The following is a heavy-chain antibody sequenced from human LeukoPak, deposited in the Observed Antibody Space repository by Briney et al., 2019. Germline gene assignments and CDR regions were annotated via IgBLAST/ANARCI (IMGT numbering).Heavy chain of an antibody. CDR3: AKFHYFKTTGYYSYFDY. V-gene: IGHV3-23*01. CDR2: VSISSGTI. Sequence: PGGSLRLSCAASGFTFSGHNMNWVRQAPGKGLEWISFVSISSGTIYYADSVKGRFTISRDNSKNTLYLQMNNLRAEDTAVYYCAKFHYFKTTGYYSYFDYWGQGTLVTVSS. CDR1: GFTFSGHN. D-gene: IGHD3-9*01. J-gene: IGHJ4*02.